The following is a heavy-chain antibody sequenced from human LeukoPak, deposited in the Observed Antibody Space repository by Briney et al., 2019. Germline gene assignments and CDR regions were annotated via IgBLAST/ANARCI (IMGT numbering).Heavy chain of an antibody. CDR3: ARAHGRYCCSTSCRTDDALDI. CDR1: GFTVSSNY. V-gene: IGHV3-66*02. D-gene: IGHD2-2*01. CDR2: IYSGGST. J-gene: IGHJ3*02. Sequence: GGSLRLXCAASGFTVSSNYMSWVRQAPGKGLEWVSVIYSGGSTYYADSVKGRFTISRDNSKNTLYLQMNSLRAEDTAVYYCARAHGRYCCSTSCRTDDALDIWGQGTMVTVSS.